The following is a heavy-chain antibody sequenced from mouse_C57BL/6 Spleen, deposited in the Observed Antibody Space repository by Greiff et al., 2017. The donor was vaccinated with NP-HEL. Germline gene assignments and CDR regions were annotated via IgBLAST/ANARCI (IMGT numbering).Heavy chain of an antibody. V-gene: IGHV5-9*01. CDR3: ARGEEGWYVDV. J-gene: IGHJ1*03. CDR1: GFTFSSYT. Sequence: EVQGVESGGGLVKPGGSLKLSCAASGFTFSSYTMSWVRPTPEKRLEWVATISGGGGNTYYPDSVKGRFTISRDNAKNTLYLQMSSLRSEDTALYYCARGEEGWYVDVWGTGTTVTVSS. CDR2: ISGGGGNT.